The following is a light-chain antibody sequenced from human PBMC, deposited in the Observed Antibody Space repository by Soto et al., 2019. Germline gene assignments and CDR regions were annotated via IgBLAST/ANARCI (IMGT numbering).Light chain of an antibody. CDR2: GNN. V-gene: IGLV1-40*01. Sequence: QSVLTQPPSVSGAPGQRVTISCTGSSSNIGAGYDVHWYQQLPGTAPKLLIYGNNNRPSGVPDRFSGSKSGTSASLAITGLQAEDEADYYCQSYDISLSASVFGGGTKVTVL. CDR1: SSNIGAGYD. CDR3: QSYDISLSASV. J-gene: IGLJ3*02.